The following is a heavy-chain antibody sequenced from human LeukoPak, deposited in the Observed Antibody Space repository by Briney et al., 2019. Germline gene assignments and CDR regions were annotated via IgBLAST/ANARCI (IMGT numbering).Heavy chain of an antibody. Sequence: SETLSLTCTVSGGSISSYYWSWIRQPPGKGLEWIGYISYSGSTNYNPSLKSRVNISVETSKNKFSLKLSSVTAADTAVYYCAKYVWGSYPTFEDYWGQGTLVTVSS. J-gene: IGHJ4*02. CDR2: ISYSGST. CDR3: AKYVWGSYPTFEDY. V-gene: IGHV4-59*01. CDR1: GGSISSYY. D-gene: IGHD3-16*02.